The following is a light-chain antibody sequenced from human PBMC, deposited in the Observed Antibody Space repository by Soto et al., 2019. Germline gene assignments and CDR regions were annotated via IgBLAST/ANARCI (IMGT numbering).Light chain of an antibody. CDR3: QQVKRDRPFT. CDR1: QDISSY. CDR2: AAS. V-gene: IGKV1-9*01. J-gene: IGKJ4*01. Sequence: IQLTQSPSSLSASVGDRVIITCRASQDISSYVAWYQQKPGKAPKVLIYAASTVHSGVPSRFSGSGSGTEFTLTIDSLQPDDFATYYCQQVKRDRPFTFGGGTKVEIK.